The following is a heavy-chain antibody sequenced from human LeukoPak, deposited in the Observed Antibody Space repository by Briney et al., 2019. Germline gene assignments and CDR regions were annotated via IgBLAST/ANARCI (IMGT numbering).Heavy chain of an antibody. Sequence: SETLSLTFTVSGGSISSGSYYWSSIRQPAGKGLEWIGRIYTSGSTNYNPSLKSRVTISVDTSKNQFSLKLSSVTAGDTVVYCCARLYSGSYIYWGQGTLVTVSS. V-gene: IGHV4-61*02. CDR3: ARLYSGSYIY. J-gene: IGHJ4*02. CDR2: IYTSGST. D-gene: IGHD1-26*01. CDR1: GGSISSGSYY.